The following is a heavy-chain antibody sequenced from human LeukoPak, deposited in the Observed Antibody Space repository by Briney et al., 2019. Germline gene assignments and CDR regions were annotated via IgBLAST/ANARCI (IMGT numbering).Heavy chain of an antibody. V-gene: IGHV3-15*01. CDR3: TAIREYCVSAGCYSPYFYYYMDV. CDR2: IKTKQDGGTT. D-gene: IGHD2-15*01. J-gene: IGHJ6*03. Sequence: GGSLRLACAASGFTFGNAWMTWVRQAPGKGLEWVGRIKTKQDGGTTDYATPVKGRFTISRDDSRNTLYLQMNSLRTDDTAIYYCTAIREYCVSAGCYSPYFYYYMDVWGKGITVAVSS. CDR1: GFTFGNAW.